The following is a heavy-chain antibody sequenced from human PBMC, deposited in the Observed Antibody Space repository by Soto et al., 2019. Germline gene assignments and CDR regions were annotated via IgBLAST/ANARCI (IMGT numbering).Heavy chain of an antibody. D-gene: IGHD6-13*01. CDR1: GGSINSGGYY. J-gene: IGHJ4*02. V-gene: IGHV4-31*03. Sequence: QVQLQESGPGLVKPSQTLSLICTVSGGSINSGGYYWNWIRQHPGKGLEWIGYIFYSGSTYYNPFLRSRVTISADTSENQFSLNLSSVTAADTAVYVCARGYRQSGYISSWVFAYWGPGTLVTVSS. CDR3: ARGYRQSGYISSWVFAY. CDR2: IFYSGST.